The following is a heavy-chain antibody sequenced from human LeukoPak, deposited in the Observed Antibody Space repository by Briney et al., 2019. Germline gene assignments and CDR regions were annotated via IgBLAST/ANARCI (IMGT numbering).Heavy chain of an antibody. Sequence: PSETLSLTCAVYGGSFSGYYWSWIRQPPGKGLEWIGEINHSGSTNYNPSLKSRVTISVDTSKNQFSLKLSSVTAADTAVYYCARDNPRGVIITYWFDPWGQGTLVTVSS. D-gene: IGHD3-10*01. CDR1: GGSFSGYY. CDR2: INHSGST. V-gene: IGHV4-34*01. CDR3: ARDNPRGVIITYWFDP. J-gene: IGHJ5*02.